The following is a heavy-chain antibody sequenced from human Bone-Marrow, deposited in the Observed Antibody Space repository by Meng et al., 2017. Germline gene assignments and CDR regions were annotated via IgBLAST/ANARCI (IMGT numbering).Heavy chain of an antibody. J-gene: IGHJ6*02. CDR2: TYYRSKWYN. CDR3: ARALSLVGGTTDAPYCFYYYGLGV. V-gene: IGHV6-1*01. D-gene: IGHD1-26*01. Sequence: SQTPSLTCVISGDRVSSYAAAWNWIRQSPSRGLEWLGRTYYRSKWYNDYAVSVRSRITINPDTSQSQFSLQLISVTPEDTAVYYFARALSLVGGTTDAPYCFYYYGLGVWGRGTTVTVSS. CDR1: GDRVSSYAAA.